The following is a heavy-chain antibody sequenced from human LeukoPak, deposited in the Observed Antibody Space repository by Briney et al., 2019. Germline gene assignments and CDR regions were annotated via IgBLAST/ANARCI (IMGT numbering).Heavy chain of an antibody. J-gene: IGHJ4*02. D-gene: IGHD4-17*01. CDR2: VDWDDTK. CDR1: GFSLSTSGMC. Sequence: SGPTLVNPTQTLTLTCTFSGFSLSTSGMCMSWIRQPPGKALEWLALVDWDDTKYYSTSLRIRLTISRDSSKNQVALTMTNMGPVDTATYHCARMLYGDSVNYFDYWGQGALVTVSS. CDR3: ARMLYGDSVNYFDY. V-gene: IGHV2-70*01.